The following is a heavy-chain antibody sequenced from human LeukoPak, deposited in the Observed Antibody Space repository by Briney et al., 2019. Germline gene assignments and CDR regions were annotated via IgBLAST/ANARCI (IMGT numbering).Heavy chain of an antibody. J-gene: IGHJ5*02. CDR2: INGDGSSI. CDR3: ARDWIDRGTFDP. D-gene: IGHD2-2*03. V-gene: IGHV3-74*01. CDR1: GFTFTSYW. Sequence: PGGSLRLSCAASGFTFTSYWMHWVRQDPGKGLVWVSRINGDGSSITYADSVKGRFTISRDNAKNTVYLQMNSLRAEDTAVYYCARDWIDRGTFDPWGQGTLVTVSS.